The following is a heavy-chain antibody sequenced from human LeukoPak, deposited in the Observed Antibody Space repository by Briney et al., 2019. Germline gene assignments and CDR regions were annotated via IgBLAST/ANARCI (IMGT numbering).Heavy chain of an antibody. Sequence: GGSLRLSCAASGFTFSTYGMHWVRQAPGKGLEWVAVISFDGSNKYYADSVKGRFTISRDNSMNTLYPQMNSLRAEDAAVYCCAKDWGYSDLENAFDIWGQGTMVTVSS. CDR2: ISFDGSNK. J-gene: IGHJ3*02. V-gene: IGHV3-30*18. CDR3: AKDWGYSDLENAFDI. D-gene: IGHD5-12*01. CDR1: GFTFSTYG.